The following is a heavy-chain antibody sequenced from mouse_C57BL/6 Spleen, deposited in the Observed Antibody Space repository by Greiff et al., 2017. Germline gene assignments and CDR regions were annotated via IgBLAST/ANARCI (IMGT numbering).Heavy chain of an antibody. Sequence: VKLQQSGPELVKPGASVKISCKASGYAFSSSWMNWVKQRPGKGLEWIGRIYPGDGDTNYNGKFKGKATLTADKSSSTAYMQLSSLTSEDSAVYFCATDSSGYWYFDVWGTGTTVTVSS. D-gene: IGHD3-2*02. CDR3: ATDSSGYWYFDV. J-gene: IGHJ1*03. CDR1: GYAFSSSW. CDR2: IYPGDGDT. V-gene: IGHV1-82*01.